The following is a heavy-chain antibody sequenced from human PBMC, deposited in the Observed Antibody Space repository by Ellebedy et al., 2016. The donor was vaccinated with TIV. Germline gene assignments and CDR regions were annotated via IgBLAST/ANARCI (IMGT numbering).Heavy chain of an antibody. Sequence: GGSLRLSCAASGFTFSTYAMSWVRQVPGKGLEWVSFISGDGSDRHYADSVRGRFTISRDNSKNTLFLQMNSLRAEDTAAYYCAKGGVQSSYGMDVWGQGTTVTVSS. J-gene: IGHJ6*02. CDR1: GFTFSTYA. D-gene: IGHD3-16*01. CDR3: AKGGVQSSYGMDV. CDR2: ISGDGSDR. V-gene: IGHV3-23*01.